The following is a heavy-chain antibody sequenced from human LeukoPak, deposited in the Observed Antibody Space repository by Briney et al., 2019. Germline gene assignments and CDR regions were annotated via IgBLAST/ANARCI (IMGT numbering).Heavy chain of an antibody. Sequence: GASVKVSCKASGYTFTTYGISWVRQAPGQGLEWMGWISAYNGNTNYAQKLQGRVTMTTDTSTSTAYMELRSLRSDDTAVYYCARSCRARYYDSSSYYDPFDYWGQGTLVTVSS. CDR2: ISAYNGNT. D-gene: IGHD3-22*01. V-gene: IGHV1-18*01. J-gene: IGHJ4*02. CDR3: ARSCRARYYDSSSYYDPFDY. CDR1: GYTFTTYG.